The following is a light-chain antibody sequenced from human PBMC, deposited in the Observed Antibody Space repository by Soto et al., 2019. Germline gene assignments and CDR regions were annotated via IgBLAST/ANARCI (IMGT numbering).Light chain of an antibody. J-gene: IGKJ4*01. Sequence: EIVLTQFPATLSLSPGQRATLSCRASQSVTTYLAWYQQRPGQAPRLLIYDASKRATGIPARFSGSGSGTDFTLTISSLEPEDSAVYYCQQRSTLPRPFGGGTKVEIK. CDR2: DAS. V-gene: IGKV3-11*01. CDR1: QSVTTY. CDR3: QQRSTLPRP.